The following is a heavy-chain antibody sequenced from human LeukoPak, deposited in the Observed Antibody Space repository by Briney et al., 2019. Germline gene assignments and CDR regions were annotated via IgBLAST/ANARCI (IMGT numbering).Heavy chain of an antibody. D-gene: IGHD3-22*01. CDR2: ISYDGSNK. CDR3: AKNSYTGGHYDSSGYYPEDY. CDR1: GFTFSDYS. V-gene: IGHV3-30*18. Sequence: GGSLRLSCAASGFTFSDYSMNWVRQAPGKGLEWVAVISYDGSNKYYADSVKGRFTISRDNSKNTLYLQMNSLRAEDTAVYYCAKNSYTGGHYDSSGYYPEDYWGQGILVTVSS. J-gene: IGHJ4*02.